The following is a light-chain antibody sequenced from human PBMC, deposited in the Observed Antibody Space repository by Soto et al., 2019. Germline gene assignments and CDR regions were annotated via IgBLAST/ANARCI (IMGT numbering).Light chain of an antibody. V-gene: IGKV1-5*03. CDR1: QSISSW. CDR2: KAS. Sequence: DLQMTQSPSTLSASAGDRVTITCRASQSISSWLAWYQQKPGKAPKLLIYKASSLESGVPSRFSGSGSGTEFTLTISSLQPDDFATYYCQQYNSYPVTFGQGTKLEIK. J-gene: IGKJ2*01. CDR3: QQYNSYPVT.